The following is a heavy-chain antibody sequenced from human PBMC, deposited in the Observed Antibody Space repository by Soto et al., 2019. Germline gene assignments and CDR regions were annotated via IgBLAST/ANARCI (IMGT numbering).Heavy chain of an antibody. D-gene: IGHD6-13*01. CDR1: GGSISSSY. CDR2: IYYSGST. Sequence: QVQLQESGPGLVRPSETLSLTCTVSGGSISSSYWGWIRQPPGKGLEWIGSIYYSGSTYYNPSLKSRVTISVDTSKNQFSLKLSSVTAADTAVYYCARRPYSSSWYRGWFDPWGQGTLVTVSS. J-gene: IGHJ5*02. V-gene: IGHV4-39*01. CDR3: ARRPYSSSWYRGWFDP.